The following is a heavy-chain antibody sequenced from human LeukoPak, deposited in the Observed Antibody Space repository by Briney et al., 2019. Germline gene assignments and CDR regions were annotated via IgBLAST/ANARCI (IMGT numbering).Heavy chain of an antibody. CDR2: ISGSGGNT. V-gene: IGHV3-23*01. J-gene: IGHJ4*02. D-gene: IGHD3-22*01. CDR3: AKRGVVIRVILVGFHKEAYYFDS. CDR1: GITLSNYG. Sequence: PGGSLRLSCAVSGITLSNYGMSWVRQAPGKGLEWVSGISGSGGNTYYADSVKGRFTISRDNPKNTLYLQMYSLRAEDTAVYFCAKRGVVIRVILVGFHKEAYYFDSWGQGALVTVSS.